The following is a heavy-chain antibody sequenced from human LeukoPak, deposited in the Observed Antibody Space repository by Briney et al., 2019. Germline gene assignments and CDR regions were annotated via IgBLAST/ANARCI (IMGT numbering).Heavy chain of an antibody. Sequence: GGSLRLSCAASGFTFSNYWIHWVRQAPGKGLVWVSRINTDGSTTTYADSVKGRFSISRDNRKNLLHLQMNSLRPDDSAVYYCVKDLGSAITSALALDVWGQGTTVTVSS. D-gene: IGHD2-15*01. J-gene: IGHJ6*02. CDR3: VKDLGSAITSALALDV. V-gene: IGHV3-74*01. CDR1: GFTFSNYW. CDR2: INTDGSTT.